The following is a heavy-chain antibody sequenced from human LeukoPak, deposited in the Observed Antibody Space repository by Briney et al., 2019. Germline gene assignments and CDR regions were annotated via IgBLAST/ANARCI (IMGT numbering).Heavy chain of an antibody. Sequence: SVKVSCKASGYTFTSYGISWVRQAPGQGLEWMGGIIPIFGTANYAQKFQGRVTITADESTSTAYMELSSLRSEDTAVYYCARGREGKHSYGYYYWGQGTLVTVSS. V-gene: IGHV1-69*13. J-gene: IGHJ4*02. D-gene: IGHD5-18*01. CDR1: GYTFTSYG. CDR3: ARGREGKHSYGYYY. CDR2: IIPIFGTA.